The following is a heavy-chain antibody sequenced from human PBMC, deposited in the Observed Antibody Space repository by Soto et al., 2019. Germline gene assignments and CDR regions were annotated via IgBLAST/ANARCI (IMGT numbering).Heavy chain of an antibody. V-gene: IGHV4-39*01. CDR2: IHYSGTI. J-gene: IGHJ5*02. Sequence: QLQLQESGPGVVKPSETLSLLCSVSGGSVRRSSYYWGWIRQSPGKGLEWIGRIHYSGTIDYNPSLKGRVTISIDPSETQFSLELSSVTAADTAVYYCARPRGTSGWDGSWFDPWGPGTLVTVSS. CDR1: GGSVRRSSYY. D-gene: IGHD6-25*01. CDR3: ARPRGTSGWDGSWFDP.